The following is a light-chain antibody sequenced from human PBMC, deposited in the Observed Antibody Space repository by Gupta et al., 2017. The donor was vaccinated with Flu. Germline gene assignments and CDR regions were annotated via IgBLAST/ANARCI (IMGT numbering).Light chain of an antibody. CDR1: QSVNSV. V-gene: IGKV3-15*01. J-gene: IGKJ1*01. CDR2: GAS. CDR3: QQDNNWPLT. Sequence: PATLSVSPGERATLSCRASQSVNSVLAWYQQKPGQAPRLLIYGASTRATGIPARFSGSGSGTQFTLTISSLQSEDFAVYYCQQDNNWPLTFGQGTKVEI.